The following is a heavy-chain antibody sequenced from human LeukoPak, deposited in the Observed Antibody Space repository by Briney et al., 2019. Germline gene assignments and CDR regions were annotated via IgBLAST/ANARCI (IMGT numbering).Heavy chain of an antibody. CDR3: ASGIQYSGSSHY. CDR1: GFTFSSYG. Sequence: PGGSLRLSCAASGFTFSSYGMHWVRQAPGKGLEWVAVISYDGSNKYYADSVKGRFTISRDNSKDTLYLQMNSLRAEDTAVYYCASGIQYSGSSHYWGQGTLVTVSS. J-gene: IGHJ4*02. CDR2: ISYDGSNK. D-gene: IGHD1-26*01. V-gene: IGHV3-30*03.